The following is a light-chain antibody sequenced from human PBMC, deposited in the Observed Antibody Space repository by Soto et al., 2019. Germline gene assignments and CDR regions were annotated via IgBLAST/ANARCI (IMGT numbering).Light chain of an antibody. CDR1: SSDIGAYDS. CDR2: DVT. CDR3: SSYTTFSTLV. V-gene: IGLV2-14*01. J-gene: IGLJ3*02. Sequence: QSVLTQPVSVSGSPGQSITIPCTGTSSDIGAYDSVSWYQQYPGKAPKLIIYDVTNRPSGVSDRLSGSKSGNTASLTISGLQAEDEADYYCSSYTTFSTLVLGGGTKLTVL.